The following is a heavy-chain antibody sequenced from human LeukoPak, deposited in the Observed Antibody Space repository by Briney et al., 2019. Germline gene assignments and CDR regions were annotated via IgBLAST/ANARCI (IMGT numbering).Heavy chain of an antibody. CDR2: ISGSGRST. CDR1: GFTFSSYA. CDR3: AKDVSFYYDSSGYYQH. D-gene: IGHD3-22*01. J-gene: IGHJ1*01. V-gene: IGHV3-23*01. Sequence: GGSLRLSCAASGFTFSSYAMNWVRQAPGKGLEWVSAISGSGRSTYYADSVKGRFTISRDNSKNTLYLHMNSLRAEDTAVYYCAKDVSFYYDSSGYYQHWGQGTLVTVSS.